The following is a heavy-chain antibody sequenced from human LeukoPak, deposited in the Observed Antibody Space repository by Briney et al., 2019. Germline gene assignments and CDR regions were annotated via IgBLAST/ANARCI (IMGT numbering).Heavy chain of an antibody. CDR3: ARGSGGTAITMILGRHAFDI. CDR2: IYHSGST. V-gene: IGHV4-4*02. D-gene: IGHD3-22*01. Sequence: PSETLSLTCAVSGGSISSSNWWSWVRQPPGKGLEWIGVIYHSGSTNYNPSLKSRVTISVDKSKNQFSLKLSSVTAADTAVYYCARGSGGTAITMILGRHAFDIWGQGTMVTVSS. J-gene: IGHJ3*02. CDR1: GGSISSSNW.